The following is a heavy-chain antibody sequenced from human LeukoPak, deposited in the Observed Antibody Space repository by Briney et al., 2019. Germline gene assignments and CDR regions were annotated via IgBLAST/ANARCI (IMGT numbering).Heavy chain of an antibody. D-gene: IGHD5-24*01. CDR2: ISGSGGST. V-gene: IGHV3-23*01. Sequence: GGSLRLSCAASGFTFSSYAMSWVRQAPGKGLEWVSAISGSGGSTYYADSVKGRFTISRDNSKNTLYLQMNSLRAEDTAVYYGAKGKGSGNGNNNEFFDYWGKGPLVTVPS. J-gene: IGHJ4*02. CDR1: GFTFSSYA. CDR3: AKGKGSGNGNNNEFFDY.